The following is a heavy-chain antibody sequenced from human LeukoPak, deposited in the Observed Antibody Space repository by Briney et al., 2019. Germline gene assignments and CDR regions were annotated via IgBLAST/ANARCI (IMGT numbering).Heavy chain of an antibody. D-gene: IGHD3-10*02. CDR3: SRDRWDCSVNCYSVYYYSLDA. V-gene: IGHV1-3*01. J-gene: IGHJ6*02. CDR2: INPGNGDT. CDR1: GYHPTTYA. Sequence: ASVKVSCETSGYHPTTYAVQWVRQAPGHRVEWLGWINPGNGDTRYSQNFQGRVTMTTDTSATTAYMGLNGLTAEDPALYYSSRDRWDCSVNCYSVYYYSLDAWGQGTTVTVSS.